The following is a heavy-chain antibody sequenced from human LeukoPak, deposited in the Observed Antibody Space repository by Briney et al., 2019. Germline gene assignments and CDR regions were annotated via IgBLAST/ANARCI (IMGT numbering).Heavy chain of an antibody. CDR3: AREDDSWGPNNLDL. D-gene: IGHD7-27*01. V-gene: IGHV3-48*02. J-gene: IGHJ3*01. Sequence: GGSLRLSCAASAFTFSDYSMNWVRQAPGKGLEWISYIDTSSSTMYYAASVMGRFTISRDNAKESLYLHMNSLRDEDTAVYYCAREDDSWGPNNLDLWGQGTMVTVSS. CDR2: IDTSSSTM. CDR1: AFTFSDYS.